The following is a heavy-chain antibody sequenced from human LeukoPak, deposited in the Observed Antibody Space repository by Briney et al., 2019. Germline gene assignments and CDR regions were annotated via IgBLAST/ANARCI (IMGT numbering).Heavy chain of an antibody. CDR2: IIPIFGTA. V-gene: IGHV1-69*06. D-gene: IGHD6-13*01. CDR3: ARDLGMAYRTGDPDAFDI. J-gene: IGHJ3*02. Sequence: GASVKVSCKASGGTFSSYAISWVRQAPGQGLEWMGGIIPIFGTANYAQKFQGRVTITADKSTSTAYMELSSLRSEDTAVYYCARDLGMAYRTGDPDAFDIWGQGTMVTVSS. CDR1: GGTFSSYA.